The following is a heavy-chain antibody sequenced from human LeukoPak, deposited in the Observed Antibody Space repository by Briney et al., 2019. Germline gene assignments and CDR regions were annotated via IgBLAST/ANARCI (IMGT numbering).Heavy chain of an antibody. CDR2: IYYSGST. CDR1: GGSISSYL. CDR3: ARDLRYYDILTGYHATGMDV. Sequence: PSETLSLTCTVSGGSISSYLWSWIRQPPGKGLEWIGYIYYSGSTNYNPSLKSRVTISVDTSKNQFSLRLSSVTAADTAVYYCARDLRYYDILTGYHATGMDVWGQGTTVTVSS. D-gene: IGHD3-9*01. J-gene: IGHJ6*02. V-gene: IGHV4-59*01.